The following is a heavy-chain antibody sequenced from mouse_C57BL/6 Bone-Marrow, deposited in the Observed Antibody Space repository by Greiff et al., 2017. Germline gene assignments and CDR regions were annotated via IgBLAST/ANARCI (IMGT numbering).Heavy chain of an antibody. CDR1: GFNIKDYY. J-gene: IGHJ2*01. D-gene: IGHD1-1*01. CDR2: IDPEDGET. V-gene: IGHV14-2*01. Sequence: EVQLQESGAELVKPGASVKLSCTASGFNIKDYYIHWVKQRTEQGLEWIGRIDPEDGETKYAPKVQDKATITADTSSNTAYLQLSSLTSEDTAVYYCTRSLVYYGTKYWGRGTTLPVSS. CDR3: TRSLVYYGTKY.